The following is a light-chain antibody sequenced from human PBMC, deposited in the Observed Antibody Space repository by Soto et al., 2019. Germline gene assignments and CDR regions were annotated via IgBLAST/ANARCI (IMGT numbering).Light chain of an antibody. Sequence: DIVMTQSPDSLTVSLGERATINCKSSQSVLFSSNNKNYLAWYQQKPGQPPKLLIYWASTRESGVPDRFSGSGSGTDFTLTINALQAEDVAVYYCQQYHTTPLSFGGETKVEIK. CDR2: WAS. CDR3: QQYHTTPLS. J-gene: IGKJ4*01. V-gene: IGKV4-1*01. CDR1: QSVLFSSNNKNY.